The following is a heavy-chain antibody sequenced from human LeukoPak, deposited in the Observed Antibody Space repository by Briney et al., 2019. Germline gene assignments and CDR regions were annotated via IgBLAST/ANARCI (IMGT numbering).Heavy chain of an antibody. J-gene: IGHJ3*02. CDR1: GYTFTGYY. Sequence: GASVKVSCKASGYTFTGYYMHWVRQAPGQGLEWMGWINPNSGGTNYAQKFQGRVTMTRDTSISTAYMELSRLRSDDTAVYYCAGGTPEDFWSGYSAPRPLDAFDIWGQGTMVTVSS. CDR3: AGGTPEDFWSGYSAPRPLDAFDI. D-gene: IGHD3-3*01. V-gene: IGHV1-2*02. CDR2: INPNSGGT.